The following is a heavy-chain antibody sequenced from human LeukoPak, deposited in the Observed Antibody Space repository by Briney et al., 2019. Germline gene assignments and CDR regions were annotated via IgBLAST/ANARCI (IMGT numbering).Heavy chain of an antibody. CDR3: TGPLDY. CDR2: IYYSGST. J-gene: IGHJ4*02. CDR1: GYSFSSSNW. V-gene: IGHV4-28*06. Sequence: SDTLSLTCAVSGYSFSSSNWWGWIRQPPGKGLEWIGYIYYSGSTNYNPSLKSRVTMSVDTSKNQFSLKLSSVTALDTAVYYSTGPLDYWGQGTLVTVSS. D-gene: IGHD2-8*02.